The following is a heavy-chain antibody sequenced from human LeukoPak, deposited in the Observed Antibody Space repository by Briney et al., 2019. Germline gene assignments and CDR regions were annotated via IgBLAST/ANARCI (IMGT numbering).Heavy chain of an antibody. D-gene: IGHD3-22*01. CDR1: GGSISSYY. Sequence: SETLSLTCTVSGGSISSYYWSWIRQPDGNGLEWIGRIYTSGSTNYNPSLKSRVTMSVDTSKNQFSLKLSSVTAADTAVYYCARDPPVDSSGYYSDDAFDIWGQGTMVTVSS. CDR2: IYTSGST. J-gene: IGHJ3*02. CDR3: ARDPPVDSSGYYSDDAFDI. V-gene: IGHV4-4*07.